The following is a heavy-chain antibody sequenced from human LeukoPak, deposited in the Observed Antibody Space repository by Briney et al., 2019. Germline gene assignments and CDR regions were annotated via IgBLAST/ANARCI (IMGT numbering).Heavy chain of an antibody. V-gene: IGHV3-30-3*01. CDR1: GFTFSSYA. Sequence: GRSLRLSCAASGFTFSSYAMHWVRQAPGKGLEWVAVISYDGSNKYYADSVKGRFTISRGNSKNTLYLQMNSLRAEDTAVYYCARESYRVWSGYYYYFDYWGQGTLVTVSS. CDR2: ISYDGSNK. CDR3: ARESYRVWSGYYYYFDY. J-gene: IGHJ4*02. D-gene: IGHD3-3*01.